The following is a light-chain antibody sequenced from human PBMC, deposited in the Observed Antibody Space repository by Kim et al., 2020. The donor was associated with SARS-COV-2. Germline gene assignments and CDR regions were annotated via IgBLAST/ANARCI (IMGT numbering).Light chain of an antibody. J-gene: IGKJ4*01. Sequence: LSPGERATPSCRASQSVSSYLAWYQQKPGQAPRLLIFDASNRATGIPARFSGSGSGTDFTLTISSLEPEDFAVYYCQQRRSWPLTFGGGTKVDIK. CDR1: QSVSSY. CDR3: QQRRSWPLT. CDR2: DAS. V-gene: IGKV3-11*01.